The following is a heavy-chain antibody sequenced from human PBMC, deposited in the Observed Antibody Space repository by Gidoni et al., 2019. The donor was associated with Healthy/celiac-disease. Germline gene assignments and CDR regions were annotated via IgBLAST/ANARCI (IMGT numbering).Heavy chain of an antibody. CDR3: ARDGVYCSSTSCYAPFDY. D-gene: IGHD2-2*01. V-gene: IGHV1-2*06. J-gene: IGHJ4*02. Sequence: QVQLVQSGAEVKKPGASVKVSCKASGYTFTGYYMHWVRQAPGQGLEWMGRINPNSGGTNYAQKFQGRVTMTRDTSISTAYMELSRLRSDDTAVYYCARDGVYCSSTSCYAPFDYWGQGTLVTVSS. CDR2: INPNSGGT. CDR1: GYTFTGYY.